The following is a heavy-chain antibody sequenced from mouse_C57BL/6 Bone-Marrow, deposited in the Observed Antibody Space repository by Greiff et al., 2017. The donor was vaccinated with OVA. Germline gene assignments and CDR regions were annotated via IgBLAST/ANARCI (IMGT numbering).Heavy chain of an antibody. V-gene: IGHV1-80*01. Sequence: QVQLKESGAELVKPGASVKISCKASGYAFSSYWMNWVKQRPGKGLEWIGQIYPGDGDTNYNGKFKGKATLTADKSSSTAYMQLSSLTSEDSAVYFCARGGVWTTGEDYWGQGTTLTVSS. CDR1: GYAFSSYW. J-gene: IGHJ2*01. CDR2: IYPGDGDT. D-gene: IGHD1-1*01. CDR3: ARGGVWTTGEDY.